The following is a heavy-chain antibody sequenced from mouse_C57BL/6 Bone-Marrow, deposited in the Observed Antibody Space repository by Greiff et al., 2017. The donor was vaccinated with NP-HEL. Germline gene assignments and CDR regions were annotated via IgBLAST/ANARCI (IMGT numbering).Heavy chain of an antibody. V-gene: IGHV14-2*01. J-gene: IGHJ2*01. D-gene: IGHD1-1*01. CDR3: ASRATTVVEDY. CDR1: GFNIKDYY. CDR2: IDPEDGET. Sequence: EVHLVESGAELVKPGASVKLSCTASGFNIKDYYMHWVKQRTEQGLEWIGRIDPEDGETKYAPKFQGKAIITADTSSNTAYLQLSSLTSEDTAVYYCASRATTVVEDYWGQGTTLTVSS.